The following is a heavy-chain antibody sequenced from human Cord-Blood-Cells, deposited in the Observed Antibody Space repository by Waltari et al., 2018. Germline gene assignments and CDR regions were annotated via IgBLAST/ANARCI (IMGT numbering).Heavy chain of an antibody. V-gene: IGHV3-73*02. CDR2: IRSKANSYAT. CDR3: TRQQFDY. Sequence: EVQLVESGGGLVQPGGSLKLSCAAPGFTFSGPAMHWVRQASGKGLEWVGRIRSKANSYATAYAASVKGRFTISRDDSKNTAYLQMNSLKTEDTAVYYCTRQQFDYWGQGTLVTVSS. J-gene: IGHJ4*02. CDR1: GFTFSGPA.